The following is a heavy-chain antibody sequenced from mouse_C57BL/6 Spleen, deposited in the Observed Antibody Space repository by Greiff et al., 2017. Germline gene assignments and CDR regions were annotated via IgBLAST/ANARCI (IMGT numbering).Heavy chain of an antibody. CDR3: ATLATGTY. V-gene: IGHV5-4*03. D-gene: IGHD1-1*01. J-gene: IGHJ2*01. Sequence: EVMRVESGGGLVKPGGSLTLSCAASGFTFSSYAMSWVRQTPEKRLAWVATISDGGSYTYYPDNVKGRFTISRDNAKNNLYLQMSHLKSEDTAMYYCATLATGTYWGQGTTLTVSS. CDR2: ISDGGSYT. CDR1: GFTFSSYA.